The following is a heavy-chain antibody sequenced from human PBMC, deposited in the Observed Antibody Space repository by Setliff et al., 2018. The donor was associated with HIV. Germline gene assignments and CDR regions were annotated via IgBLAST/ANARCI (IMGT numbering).Heavy chain of an antibody. CDR2: INPNTGGT. CDR1: GGTFSSYA. Sequence: GASVKVSCKASGGTFSSYAISWVRQAPGQGLEWMGWINPNTGGTDYAREFQDRVTLTRDTSVPTAYMELSSLRSGDTAVYYCARQDYGDVSFDYWGQGTLVTVSS. V-gene: IGHV1-2*02. CDR3: ARQDYGDVSFDY. D-gene: IGHD4-17*01. J-gene: IGHJ4*02.